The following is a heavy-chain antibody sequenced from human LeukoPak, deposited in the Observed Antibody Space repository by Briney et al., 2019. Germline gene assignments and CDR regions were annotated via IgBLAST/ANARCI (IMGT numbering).Heavy chain of an antibody. V-gene: IGHV4-61*02. J-gene: IGHJ6*03. Sequence: PSQTLSLTCTVSGGSISSGSYYWSWIRQPAGKGLEWIGRIYTSGSTNYNPSLKSRVTISVDTSKNQFSLKLSSVTAADTAVYYCASSSLRFLGYMDVWGKGTTVTVSS. CDR3: ASSSLRFLGYMDV. D-gene: IGHD3-3*01. CDR2: IYTSGST. CDR1: GGSISSGSYY.